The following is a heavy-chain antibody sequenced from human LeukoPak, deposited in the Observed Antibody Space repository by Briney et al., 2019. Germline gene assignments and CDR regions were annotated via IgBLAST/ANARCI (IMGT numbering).Heavy chain of an antibody. CDR1: GGSFSGYY. CDR3: ARWRVIAAAGIDY. V-gene: IGHV4-34*01. Sequence: SETMSLTCAVYGGSFSGYYWSWVRHPPGKGLEWIGEINHSGSTNYNPSLKSRVTISVDTSKNQFSLKLSSVTAADTGVYYCARWRVIAAAGIDYWGQGTLVTVSS. D-gene: IGHD6-13*01. J-gene: IGHJ4*02. CDR2: INHSGST.